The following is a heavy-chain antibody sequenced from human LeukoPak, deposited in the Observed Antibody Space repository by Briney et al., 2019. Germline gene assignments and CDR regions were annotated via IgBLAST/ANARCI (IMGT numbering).Heavy chain of an antibody. J-gene: IGHJ6*03. CDR2: TYYRSKWYN. D-gene: IGHD6-19*01. CDR1: GDSVSSNSAA. CDR3: ARDVSGWYLVYYFYYYMDV. Sequence: SQTLSLTCAISGDSVSSNSAAWNWIRQSPSRGLEWLGRTYYRSKWYNDYAVSVKSRITINPDTPKNQFSLQLNSVTPEDTAVYYCARDVSGWYLVYYFYYYMDVWGKGTTVTISS. V-gene: IGHV6-1*01.